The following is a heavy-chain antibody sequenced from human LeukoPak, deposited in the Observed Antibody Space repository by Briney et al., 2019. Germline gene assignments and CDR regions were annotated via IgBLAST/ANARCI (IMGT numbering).Heavy chain of an antibody. CDR3: AKWGDYDVLTGYYVSDY. CDR1: GFTFSNNA. D-gene: IGHD3-9*01. J-gene: IGHJ4*02. Sequence: PGASLRLSCVASGFTFSNNAMSWVRQAPGKGLEWVSAITGSGGNTYYADSVKGRFTISRDNSKNTVFLQMNSLRAEDTAVYYCAKWGDYDVLTGYYVSDYWGQGTLVTVSS. V-gene: IGHV3-23*01. CDR2: ITGSGGNT.